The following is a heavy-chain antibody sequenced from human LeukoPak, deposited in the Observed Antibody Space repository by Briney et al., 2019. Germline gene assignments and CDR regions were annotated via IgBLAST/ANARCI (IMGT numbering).Heavy chain of an antibody. CDR1: GYSFTSNY. J-gene: IGHJ4*02. Sequence: ASVKVSCKASGYSFTSNYIHWVRQAPGQGLEWMGMIYPRDGSTSYAQKFQGRVTITRDTSASTAYMELSSLRSEDTAVYYCAREHCSGGSCYDSFDYWGQGTLVTVSS. CDR2: IYPRDGST. D-gene: IGHD2-15*01. V-gene: IGHV1-46*01. CDR3: AREHCSGGSCYDSFDY.